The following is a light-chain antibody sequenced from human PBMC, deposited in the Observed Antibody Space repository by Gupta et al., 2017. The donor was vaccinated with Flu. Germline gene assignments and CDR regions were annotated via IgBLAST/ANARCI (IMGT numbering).Light chain of an antibody. V-gene: IGKV1-5*01. CDR2: GSS. J-gene: IGKJ1*01. CDR3: QQDATFWT. CDR1: QSISGW. Sequence: DIQMTQSPSTLSASVGDRVTITCRARQSISGWLAWYQQRPGKAPNLLIYGSSTLQSGVPSRFSGSGSGTEFTLTISSLQPDDFATYFCQQDATFWTFGQGTKVEVK.